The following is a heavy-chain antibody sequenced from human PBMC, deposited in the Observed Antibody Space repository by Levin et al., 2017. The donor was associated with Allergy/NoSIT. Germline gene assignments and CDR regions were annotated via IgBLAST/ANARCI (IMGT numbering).Heavy chain of an antibody. CDR2: IYSGTST. CDR3: ARALVLVRGVIIHDAFDI. J-gene: IGHJ3*02. D-gene: IGHD3-10*01. CDR1: GFTISSPY. V-gene: IGHV3-53*01. Sequence: GESLKISCAASGFTISSPYMSWVRQAPGKGLEWVSVIYSGTSTYYADSVKGRFTISRDNSKNTLYLQMNSLRAEDTAVYYCARALVLVRGVIIHDAFDIWGQGTMVTVSS.